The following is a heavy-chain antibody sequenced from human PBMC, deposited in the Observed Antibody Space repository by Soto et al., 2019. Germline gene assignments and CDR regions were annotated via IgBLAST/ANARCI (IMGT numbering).Heavy chain of an antibody. CDR2: IKNKAHRYTT. CDR3: ARVSLVGPSGGRYFDY. D-gene: IGHD1-26*01. Sequence: EVQLVESGGGLVQPGGSLRLSCAASGFTFSAHYMDWVRQAPGTGLEWVGRIKNKAHRYTTEYAASVEGRFTISREDSQNSLYLQMNSLKTEDTAVYYCARVSLVGPSGGRYFDYWGQGAQVAVSS. V-gene: IGHV3-72*01. J-gene: IGHJ4*02. CDR1: GFTFSAHY.